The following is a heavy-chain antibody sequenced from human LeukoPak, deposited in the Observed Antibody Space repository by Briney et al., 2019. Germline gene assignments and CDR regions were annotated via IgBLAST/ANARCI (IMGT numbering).Heavy chain of an antibody. Sequence: PGGSLRLPCAASGFNFSNYDMHWVRQAPGKGLEWVAFIRYDGSDKYYADSVKGRFTISRDNSKNTLYLQMNSLRAEDTAVYYCAKGRKQAYCGGDCSFDYWGQGTLVTVSS. D-gene: IGHD2-21*01. CDR3: AKGRKQAYCGGDCSFDY. J-gene: IGHJ4*02. V-gene: IGHV3-30*02. CDR1: GFNFSNYD. CDR2: IRYDGSDK.